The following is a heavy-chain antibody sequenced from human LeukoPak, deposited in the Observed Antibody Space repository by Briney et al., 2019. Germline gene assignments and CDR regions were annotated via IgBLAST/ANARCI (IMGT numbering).Heavy chain of an antibody. J-gene: IGHJ4*02. CDR3: ARVWCSSTSCYPVGYYFDY. CDR2: IYYSGST. CDR1: GGSISSYY. V-gene: IGHV4-59*01. Sequence: SETLSLTCTVSGGSISSYYWSWIRQPPGKGLEWNGYIYYSGSTNYNPSLKSRVTISVDTSKNQFSLKLSSVTAADTAVYYCARVWCSSTSCYPVGYYFDYWGQGTLVTVSS. D-gene: IGHD2-2*01.